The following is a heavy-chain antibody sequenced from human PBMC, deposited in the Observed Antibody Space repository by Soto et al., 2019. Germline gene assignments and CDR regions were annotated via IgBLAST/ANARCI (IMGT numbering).Heavy chain of an antibody. D-gene: IGHD3-16*01. CDR1: GYTFTGYY. CDR3: ARVGSGAYIWGNPGPDYFDS. J-gene: IGHJ4*02. CDR2: INPNSGGT. V-gene: IGHV1-2*04. Sequence: ASVKVSCKASGYTFTGYYMHWVRQAPGQGLEWMGWINPNSGGTNYAQKFQGWVTMTRDTSISTAYMELSRLRSDDTAVYYCARVGSGAYIWGNPGPDYFDSLGQGTLVTVPS.